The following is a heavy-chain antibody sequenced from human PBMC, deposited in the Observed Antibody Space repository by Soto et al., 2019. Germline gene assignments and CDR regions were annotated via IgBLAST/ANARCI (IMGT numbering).Heavy chain of an antibody. V-gene: IGHV3-74*01. CDR2: INSDGSDH. CDR3: IRRYSSGGLCYSFDY. CDR1: GVTFSYYW. D-gene: IGHD2-15*01. J-gene: IGHJ4*02. Sequence: EVQLVESGGDLVQPGGSLRLSCAASGVTFSYYWFYWVRQAPGKGLVWVSRINSDGSDHRYADSVKGRFTISRDNAKSTVYLQINSLRAEDTAVYYCIRRYSSGGLCYSFDYWGPGTLVTVSP.